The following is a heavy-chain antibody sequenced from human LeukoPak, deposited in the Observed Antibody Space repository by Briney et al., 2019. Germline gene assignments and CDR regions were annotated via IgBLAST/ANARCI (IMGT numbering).Heavy chain of an antibody. D-gene: IGHD6-19*01. V-gene: IGHV3-7*01. CDR3: ARDRSGWYGGPSKY. CDR1: GFTFSSYW. J-gene: IGHJ4*02. Sequence: GGSLRLSCAASGFTFSSYWMSWVRQAPGKGLEWVANIKQDGSEKYYVDSVKGRFTISRDNSKNTLYLQMNSLRAEDTAVYYCARDRSGWYGGPSKYWGQGTLVTVSS. CDR2: IKQDGSEK.